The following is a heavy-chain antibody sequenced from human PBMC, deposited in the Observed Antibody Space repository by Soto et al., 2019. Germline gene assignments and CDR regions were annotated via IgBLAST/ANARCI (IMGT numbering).Heavy chain of an antibody. J-gene: IGHJ5*02. Sequence: ASVKVSCKASGYTFTSYAMHWVRQAPGQRLEWMGWINAGNGNTKYSQKFQGRVTITRDTSASTAYMELSSLRSEDTAVYYCARGAVAGQYNWFDPWGQGTLVTVSS. CDR3: ARGAVAGQYNWFDP. D-gene: IGHD6-19*01. CDR1: GYTFTSYA. CDR2: INAGNGNT. V-gene: IGHV1-3*01.